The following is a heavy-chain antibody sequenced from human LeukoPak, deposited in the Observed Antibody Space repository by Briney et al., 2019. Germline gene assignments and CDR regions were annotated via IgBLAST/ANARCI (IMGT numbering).Heavy chain of an antibody. Sequence: PSETLSLTCTVSGGSISSYYWNWIRQPAGKGLEWVGRIYTSGSTNYNPSPKSRLTMSVDTSKNQFSLKLSSVTAAGTAVYYCPRGAVGPTTYFLHWGQGTLVTVSS. CDR2: IYTSGST. J-gene: IGHJ1*01. D-gene: IGHD1-26*01. V-gene: IGHV4-4*07. CDR1: GGSISSYY. CDR3: PRGAVGPTTYFLH.